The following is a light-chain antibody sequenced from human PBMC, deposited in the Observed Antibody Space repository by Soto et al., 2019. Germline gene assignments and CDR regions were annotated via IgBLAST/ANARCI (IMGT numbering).Light chain of an antibody. CDR3: KQYSDSPPN. CDR2: GAS. V-gene: IGKV3-15*01. J-gene: IGKJ1*01. Sequence: EVVMTQSPATLSVSPGGRATLSCRASESLSSNLAWYQQKPGQAPRLLIYGASTRGTGIPARFSGSGSGTEFTLTISSLKSEDFAVYYCKQYSDSPPNFGRGTKVDI. CDR1: ESLSSN.